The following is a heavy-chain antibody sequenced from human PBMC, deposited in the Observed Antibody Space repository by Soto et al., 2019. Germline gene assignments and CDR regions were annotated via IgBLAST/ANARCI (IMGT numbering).Heavy chain of an antibody. CDR2: IYSGGST. J-gene: IGHJ4*02. Sequence: GGSVRLSCAASGFTFSSNDMNWVRQAPGKGLEWVSLIYSGGSTYYADSVKGRFTISRDNAKNTLYLQMNSLRAEDTAVYYCASTVVTGYWGQGTLVTVSS. CDR1: GFTFSSND. CDR3: ASTVVTGY. D-gene: IGHD2-15*01. V-gene: IGHV3-66*01.